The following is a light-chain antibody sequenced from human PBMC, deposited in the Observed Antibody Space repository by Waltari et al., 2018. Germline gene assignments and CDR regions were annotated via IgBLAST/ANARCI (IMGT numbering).Light chain of an antibody. CDR3: CSYTSISTVV. Sequence: QSALTQPASVSGSPGQSITISCTGSSRDIGGYNYVSWYQQYPGKAPKVLIYVVYNRPSGVSDRVSGSKLDNTASLTISGLRAEDEAAYFCCSYTSISTVVFGGGTKVTVL. V-gene: IGLV2-14*03. CDR1: SRDIGGYNY. CDR2: VVY. J-gene: IGLJ2*01.